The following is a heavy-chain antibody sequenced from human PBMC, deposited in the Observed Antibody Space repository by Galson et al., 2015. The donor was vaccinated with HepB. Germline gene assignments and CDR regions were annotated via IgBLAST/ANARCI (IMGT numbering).Heavy chain of an antibody. CDR2: INHSGST. CDR1: GGSFSGYY. Sequence: SETLSLTCAVYGGSFSGYYWSWIRQPPGKGLEWIGEINHSGSTNYNPSLKSRVTISVDTSKNQFSLKLSSVTAADTAVYYCARGSPYFDWLLSDKKPPDYWGQGTLVTVSS. J-gene: IGHJ4*02. D-gene: IGHD3-9*01. V-gene: IGHV4-34*01. CDR3: ARGSPYFDWLLSDKKPPDY.